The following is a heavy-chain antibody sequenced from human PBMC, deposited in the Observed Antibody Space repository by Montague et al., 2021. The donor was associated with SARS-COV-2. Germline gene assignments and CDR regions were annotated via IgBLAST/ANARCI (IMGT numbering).Heavy chain of an antibody. V-gene: IGHV4-59*01. Sequence: SETLSLTCTVSGGSMSGYYWSWIRQSPGRGRGWMGYINNSGGTNYNPSLRVQLTISVDTSKNHFPLNLSSVTAADTAVYYCARDVPGYQLPGIFHIWGQGTMVTVSS. CDR3: ARDVPGYQLPGIFHI. CDR2: INNSGGT. J-gene: IGHJ3*02. CDR1: GGSMSGYY. D-gene: IGHD2-2*01.